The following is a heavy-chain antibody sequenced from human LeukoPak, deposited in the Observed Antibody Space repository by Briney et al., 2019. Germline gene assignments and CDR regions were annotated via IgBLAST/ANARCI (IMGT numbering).Heavy chain of an antibody. CDR2: ISSSTYI. CDR1: GFSFSSYS. D-gene: IGHD3-10*01. V-gene: IGHV3-21*01. Sequence: GGSLSLSWAASGFSFSSYSMDWVRQAPGKGLEWVSSISSSTYIYYADSVKGRFTISRENDENSLYLQINSLRAEDTAVYYCASDRYYGSGSSDAFDIWGRGTTVTVSS. J-gene: IGHJ3*02. CDR3: ASDRYYGSGSSDAFDI.